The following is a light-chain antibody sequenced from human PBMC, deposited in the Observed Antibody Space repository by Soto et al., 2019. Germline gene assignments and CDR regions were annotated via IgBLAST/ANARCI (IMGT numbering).Light chain of an antibody. Sequence: QSALTQPPSASGSPGQSVTISCTGTSRDVGGYNLVSWFQQHPGKAPKLMIYEVSKRPSGVPDRFSGSKSGNTASLTVSGLQAEDEADYYCSSYAGSNNWVFGGGTKLTVL. CDR3: SSYAGSNNWV. CDR2: EVS. CDR1: SRDVGGYNL. J-gene: IGLJ3*02. V-gene: IGLV2-8*01.